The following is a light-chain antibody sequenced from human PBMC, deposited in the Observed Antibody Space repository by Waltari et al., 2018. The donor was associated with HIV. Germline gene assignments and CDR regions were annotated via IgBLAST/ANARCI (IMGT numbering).Light chain of an antibody. Sequence: QSALTQPPSASGSPGQSVTTSCTGTSSDVGGYNYGSWYKQHPGKAPKLMIYEVSKRPSGVPYRFSGSKSGNTASLTVSGLQAEDEADYYCSSSRVFGGGTKLTVL. CDR3: SSSRV. J-gene: IGLJ3*02. CDR1: SSDVGGYNY. CDR2: EVS. V-gene: IGLV2-8*01.